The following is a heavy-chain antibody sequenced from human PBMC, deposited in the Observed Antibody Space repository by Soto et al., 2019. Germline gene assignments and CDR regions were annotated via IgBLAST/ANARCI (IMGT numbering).Heavy chain of an antibody. D-gene: IGHD1-26*01. CDR2: IYYSGST. CDR3: ATQEVGGSYVYTFDP. J-gene: IGHJ5*02. CDR1: GGSISSSNYY. V-gene: IGHV4-39*01. Sequence: SETLSLTCTVSGGSISSSNYYWGWIRQPPGKGLEWIGSIYYSGSTYYNPSLKSRVTISVDASKNQFSLKLSSVTAADTAVYYCATQEVGGSYVYTFDPWGQGTLVTVSS.